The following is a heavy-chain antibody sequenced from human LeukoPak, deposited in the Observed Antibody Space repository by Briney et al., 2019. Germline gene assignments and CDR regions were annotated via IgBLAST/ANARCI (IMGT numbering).Heavy chain of an antibody. J-gene: IGHJ6*02. CDR1: EFTSSDYN. Sequence: GGSLRLSCAASEFTSSDYNMSGIRQPPGKGLDWLSYINPTSGYTPYADSVRGRFTISRDNAKNSLYLQMNSLRAEDSAVYYCGRYYVMDVWGQGTSVTVSS. CDR3: GRYYVMDV. V-gene: IGHV3-11*03. CDR2: INPTSGYT.